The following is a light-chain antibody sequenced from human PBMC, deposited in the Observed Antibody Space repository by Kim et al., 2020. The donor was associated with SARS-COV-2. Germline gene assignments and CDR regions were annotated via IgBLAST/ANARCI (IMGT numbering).Light chain of an antibody. Sequence: APVGYRVTITCLTSQDISNYLNLYQQKPGNAPKLLLYDASNLETVVPSWFSGRGSGTDFTFTISSLPPEDIATYYCQQYNNLSLTFGGGTKVDIK. J-gene: IGKJ4*01. CDR1: QDISNY. CDR3: QQYNNLSLT. CDR2: DAS. V-gene: IGKV1-33*01.